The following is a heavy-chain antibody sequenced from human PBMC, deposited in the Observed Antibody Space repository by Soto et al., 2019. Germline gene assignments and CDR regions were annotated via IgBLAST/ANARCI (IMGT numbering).Heavy chain of an antibody. Sequence: SETLSLTCTVSGGSISSYYWSWIRQPPGKGLEWIGYIYYSGSTNYNPSLKSRVTISVDTSKNQFSLKLSSVTAADTAVYYCARVGAEWLLYRGWFDPWGQGTLVTVSS. D-gene: IGHD3-3*01. V-gene: IGHV4-59*01. CDR3: ARVGAEWLLYRGWFDP. CDR2: IYYSGST. J-gene: IGHJ5*02. CDR1: GGSISSYY.